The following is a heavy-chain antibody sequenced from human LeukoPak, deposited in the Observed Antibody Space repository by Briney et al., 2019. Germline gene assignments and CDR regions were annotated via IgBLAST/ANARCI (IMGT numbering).Heavy chain of an antibody. D-gene: IGHD6-6*01. Sequence: SETLSLTCTVSGGSISSSSYYWGWIRQPPGKGLEWIGSIYYSGSTYYSPSLKSRVTISVDTSKNQFSLKLSSVTAADTAVYYCARLSIAARILDYWGQGTLVTVSS. V-gene: IGHV4-39*01. J-gene: IGHJ4*02. CDR3: ARLSIAARILDY. CDR1: GGSISSSSYY. CDR2: IYYSGST.